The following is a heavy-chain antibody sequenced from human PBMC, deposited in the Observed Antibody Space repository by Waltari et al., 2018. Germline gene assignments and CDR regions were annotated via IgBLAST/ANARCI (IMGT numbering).Heavy chain of an antibody. J-gene: IGHJ4*02. CDR2: FYYSGGP. CDR1: GASIYSHY. Sequence: QVQLQESGPGLVKPSETLSLTCSVSGASIYSHYWSWIRQPPGKGREWLGSFYYSGGPNTNPSLKGRVSISLHTSKKEVSLKLTSVTAADTAVYYCARSTSGYYSPFDSWGQGTLVTVSS. D-gene: IGHD3-22*01. V-gene: IGHV4-59*08. CDR3: ARSTSGYYSPFDS.